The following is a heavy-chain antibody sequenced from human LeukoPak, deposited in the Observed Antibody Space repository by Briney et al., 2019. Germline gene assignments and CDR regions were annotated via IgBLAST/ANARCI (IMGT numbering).Heavy chain of an antibody. D-gene: IGHD3-3*01. CDR1: GGSISSYY. V-gene: IGHV4-59*12. CDR2: IYHSGST. CDR3: ARGLLRFRPHYYYYMDV. J-gene: IGHJ6*03. Sequence: PSETLSLTCTVSGGSISSYYWSWIRQPPGKGLQWIGYIYHSGSTNYNPSLKSRVTISVDTSKNQFSLKLSSVTAADTAVNYCARGLLRFRPHYYYYMDVWGKGTTVTVSS.